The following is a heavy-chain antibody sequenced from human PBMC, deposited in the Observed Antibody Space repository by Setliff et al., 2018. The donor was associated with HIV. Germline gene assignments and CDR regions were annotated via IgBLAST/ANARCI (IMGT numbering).Heavy chain of an antibody. CDR2: INHSGST. CDR3: ARHPLSRRRGTTVTTVGAFDF. D-gene: IGHD4-17*01. J-gene: IGHJ3*01. CDR1: GGSFSGYY. V-gene: IGHV4-34*01. Sequence: SETLSLTCAVYGGSFSGYYWSWIRQPPGKGLEWIGEINHSGSTNYNMSLWSRVTISLDASRNQFSLELISVTAADTAVYYCARHPLSRRRGTTVTTVGAFDFWGQGTKVTVSS.